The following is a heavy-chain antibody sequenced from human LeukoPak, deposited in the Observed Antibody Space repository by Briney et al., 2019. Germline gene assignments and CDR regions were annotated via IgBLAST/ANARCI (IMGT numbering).Heavy chain of an antibody. V-gene: IGHV4-39*01. CDR3: ARHEGVNSSRAYNWFDP. D-gene: IGHD6-13*01. J-gene: IGHJ5*02. CDR1: GGSISSSSYY. CDR2: IYYSGST. Sequence: SETLSLTCTVSGGSISSSSYYWGWIRQPPGKGLEWIGSIYYSGSTYYNPSLKSRVTISVDTSKNQFSLKLSSVTAADTAVYYCARHEGVNSSRAYNWFDPWGQGTLVTVSS.